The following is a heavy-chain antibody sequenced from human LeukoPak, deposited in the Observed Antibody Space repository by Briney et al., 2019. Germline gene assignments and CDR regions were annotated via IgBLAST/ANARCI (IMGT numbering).Heavy chain of an antibody. J-gene: IGHJ4*02. CDR2: ISGSGGST. CDR3: AKGYDYVWGSYRYTPYFDY. CDR1: GFTFSSYA. Sequence: TGGSLRLSCAASGFTFSSYAMSWVRQAPGKGLEWVSAISGSGGSTYYADSVKGRFTISRDNSKNTLYLQMNTLRAEDTAVYYCAKGYDYVWGSYRYTPYFDYWGQGTLVTVSS. V-gene: IGHV3-23*01. D-gene: IGHD3-16*02.